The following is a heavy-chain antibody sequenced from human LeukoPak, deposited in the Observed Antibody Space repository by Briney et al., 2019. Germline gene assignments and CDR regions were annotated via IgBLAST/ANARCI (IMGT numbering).Heavy chain of an antibody. Sequence: PSETLSLTCTVSGGSISSYYWSWIRQPRGKGLEWIGYIYYSGSTYYKPSLKSRVTISVDTSKNQFSLKLSSVTAADTAVYYCARDPGVVARYYFDYWGQGTLVTVSS. V-gene: IGHV4-59*01. J-gene: IGHJ4*02. CDR1: GGSISSYY. CDR2: IYYSGST. CDR3: ARDPGVVARYYFDY. D-gene: IGHD2-15*01.